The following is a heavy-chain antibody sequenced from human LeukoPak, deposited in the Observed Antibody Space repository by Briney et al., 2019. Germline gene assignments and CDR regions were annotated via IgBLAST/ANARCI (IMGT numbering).Heavy chain of an antibody. J-gene: IGHJ4*02. Sequence: PGRSLRLSCAASGFTFSNYAMSWVRQAPGKGLEWVSAISGRPSYADSVKGRFTISRDNSKNTLYLQVNSLRAEDTAVYYCAKALDYWYFDYWGQGTLVTVSS. D-gene: IGHD2/OR15-2a*01. V-gene: IGHV3-23*01. CDR2: ISGRP. CDR3: AKALDYWYFDY. CDR1: GFTFSNYA.